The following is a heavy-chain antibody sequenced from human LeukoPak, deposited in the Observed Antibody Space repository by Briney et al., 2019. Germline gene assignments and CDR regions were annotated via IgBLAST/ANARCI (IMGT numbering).Heavy chain of an antibody. CDR3: SRGPIQLWVHNGMDV. J-gene: IGHJ6*02. CDR1: GFNLGDHA. CDR2: IRSKAYRGTT. V-gene: IGHV3-49*04. Sequence: GRSLRLSCTTSGFNLGDHAMTWVRQAPGKGLEWVGFIRSKAYRGTTEYAASVKGRFTISRDDSKSVVYLQMNSLKSEDTAVYYCSRGPIQLWVHNGMDVWGLGTTVTVSS. D-gene: IGHD5-18*01.